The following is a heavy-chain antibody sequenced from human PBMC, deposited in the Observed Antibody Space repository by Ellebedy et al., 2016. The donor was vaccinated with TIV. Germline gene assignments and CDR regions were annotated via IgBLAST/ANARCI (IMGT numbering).Heavy chain of an antibody. CDR3: ATVFDGYRGIDY. D-gene: IGHD5-24*01. J-gene: IGHJ4*02. Sequence: AASVKVSCKVSGYTLTELSMHWVRQAPGKGLEWMGGVDPEDDETIYAQKFQGRVTMTEDTSTDTAYMDLSSLRSEDTAVYYCATVFDGYRGIDYWGQGTLVTVSS. CDR1: GYTLTELS. V-gene: IGHV1-24*01. CDR2: VDPEDDET.